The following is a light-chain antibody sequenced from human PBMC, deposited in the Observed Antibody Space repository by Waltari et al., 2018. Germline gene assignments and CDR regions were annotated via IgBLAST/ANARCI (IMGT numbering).Light chain of an antibody. V-gene: IGKV3-20*01. CDR3: QHYVRLPGT. CDR2: GAS. J-gene: IGKJ1*01. Sequence: VLTQSPGPLSLSPGERATLSCRASQRVSRTLAWYQQKPGQAPMLLLFGASIRATGIPERVSGSGSGTECSLTSSRLEPEDFAVYYGQHYVRLPGTFGQGTKVEIK. CDR1: QRVSRT.